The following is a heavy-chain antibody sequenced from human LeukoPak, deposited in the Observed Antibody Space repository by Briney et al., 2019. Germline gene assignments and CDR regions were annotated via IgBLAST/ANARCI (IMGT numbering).Heavy chain of an antibody. CDR1: GFTVSSKY. Sequence: PGGSLRLSCAASGFTVSSKYMSWVRQAPGKRLEWVSVIYTDANGGSTYYADSVKGRFTISRDNSKNTLYLQMNSLRADDTAVYYCAGRSGYSPYYFDYWGQGTLVTVSS. J-gene: IGHJ4*02. CDR3: AGRSGYSPYYFDY. V-gene: IGHV3-53*01. D-gene: IGHD2-15*01. CDR2: IYTDANGGST.